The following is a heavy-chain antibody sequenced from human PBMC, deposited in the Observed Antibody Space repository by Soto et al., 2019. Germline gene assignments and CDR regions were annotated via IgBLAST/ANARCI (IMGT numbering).Heavy chain of an antibody. D-gene: IGHD2-2*02. V-gene: IGHV4-34*01. CDR1: GGSFSGYY. CDR3: ARSLVVPAAIVY. Sequence: SATLSLTCAVYGGSFSGYYWSWIRQPPGKGLEWIGEINHSGSTNYNPSLKSRVTISVDTSKNQFSLKLSSVTAADTAVYYCARSLVVPAAIVYWGQGTLVTVSS. J-gene: IGHJ4*02. CDR2: INHSGST.